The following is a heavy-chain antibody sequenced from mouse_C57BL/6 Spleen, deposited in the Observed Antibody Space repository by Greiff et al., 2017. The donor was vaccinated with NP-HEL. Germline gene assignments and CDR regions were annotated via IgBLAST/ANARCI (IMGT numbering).Heavy chain of an antibody. Sequence: EVKLQESGPGLVKPSQSLSPTCSVTGYSITSGYYWNWIRQFPGNKLEWMGYISYDGSNNYNPSLKNRISITRGTPKNQFFLKLNSVTTEDTATYYCARGRQLRLRDYAMDYWGKGTSVTVST. CDR2: ISYDGSN. J-gene: IGHJ4*01. CDR3: ARGRQLRLRDYAMDY. CDR1: GYSITSGYY. V-gene: IGHV3-6*01. D-gene: IGHD3-2*02.